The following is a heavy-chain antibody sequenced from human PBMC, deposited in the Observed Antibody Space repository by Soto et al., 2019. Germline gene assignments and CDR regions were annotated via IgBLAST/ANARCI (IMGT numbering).Heavy chain of an antibody. J-gene: IGHJ4*02. V-gene: IGHV3-21*01. D-gene: IGHD3-16*01. CDR2: MTVGSSHI. CDR3: SRSPEVGVRGAY. CDR1: GFPFSAYN. Sequence: EVQLVESGGGLVKPGGSLRLSCTGSGFPFSAYNINWVRQAPGKGLEWVSSMTVGSSHIYQPNSMKGRFTISRDDAKNSVDLQIDRLRDEDTALYYCSRSPEVGVRGAYWGQGTLVTVSS.